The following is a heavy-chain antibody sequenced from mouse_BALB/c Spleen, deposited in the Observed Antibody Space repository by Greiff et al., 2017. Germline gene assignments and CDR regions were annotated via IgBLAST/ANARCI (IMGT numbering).Heavy chain of an antibody. V-gene: IGHV5-12-1*01. CDR3: ARDGGNYYAMDD. CDR2: ISSGGGST. J-gene: IGHJ4*01. CDR1: GFAFSSYD. D-gene: IGHD2-1*01. Sequence: EVQGVESGGGLVKPGGSLKLSCAASGFAFSSYDMSWVRQTPEKRLEWVAYISSGGGSTYYPDTVKGRFTISRDNAKNTLYLQMSSLKSEDTAMYYCARDGGNYYAMDDWGEGTSVTVSS.